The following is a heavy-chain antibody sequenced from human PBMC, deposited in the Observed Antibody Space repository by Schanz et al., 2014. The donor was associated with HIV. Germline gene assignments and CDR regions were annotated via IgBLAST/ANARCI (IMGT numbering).Heavy chain of an antibody. J-gene: IGHJ5*02. Sequence: PASGFTFRNFGMHWVRQAPGKGLEWVAVIWYDGTNIDYADSVKGRFTVSRDNSKNMLYLQMNSLRAEDTAVYYCAREYYSRNWNWFDPWGQGTLVTVSS. CDR2: IWYDGTNI. D-gene: IGHD6-13*01. CDR3: AREYYSRNWNWFDP. V-gene: IGHV3-33*01. CDR1: GFTFRNFG.